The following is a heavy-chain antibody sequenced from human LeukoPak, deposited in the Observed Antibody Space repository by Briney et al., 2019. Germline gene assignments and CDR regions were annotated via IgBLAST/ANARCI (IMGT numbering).Heavy chain of an antibody. D-gene: IGHD2-2*01. CDR1: GGAFSSYT. Sequence: GASVKVSCKASGGAFSSYTISWVRQAPGQGLEWMGRIIPILGIANYAQKFQGRVTITTDESTSTAYMELSSLRSEDTAVYYCARDFACSSTSCSDYWGQGTLVTVSS. CDR3: ARDFACSSTSCSDY. CDR2: IIPILGIA. V-gene: IGHV1-69*16. J-gene: IGHJ4*02.